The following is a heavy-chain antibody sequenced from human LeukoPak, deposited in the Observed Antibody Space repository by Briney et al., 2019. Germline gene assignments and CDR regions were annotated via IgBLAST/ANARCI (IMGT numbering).Heavy chain of an antibody. Sequence: PGGSLRLSCAASGFTSSSYSMNWVRQAPGKGLEWVSSISSSSSYIYYADSVKGRFTISRDNAKNSLYLQMNSLRAEDTAVYYCAGSLWFGDSGWFDPWGQGTLVTVSS. V-gene: IGHV3-21*01. CDR3: AGSLWFGDSGWFDP. CDR2: ISSSSSYI. D-gene: IGHD3-10*01. CDR1: GFTSSSYS. J-gene: IGHJ5*02.